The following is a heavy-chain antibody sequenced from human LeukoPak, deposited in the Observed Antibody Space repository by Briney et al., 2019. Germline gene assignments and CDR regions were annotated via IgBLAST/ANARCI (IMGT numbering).Heavy chain of an antibody. J-gene: IGHJ4*02. CDR2: INHSGST. CDR1: GGSFSGYY. V-gene: IGHV4-34*01. D-gene: IGHD3-3*01. Sequence: PSETLSLTCAVYGGSFSGYYWSWIRQPPGKGLEWIGEINHSGSTNYNPSLKSRVTISVDTSKNQFSLKLSSVTAADTAVYYCARGAVRFCSGYWDYWGQGTLVTVSS. CDR3: ARGAVRFCSGYWDY.